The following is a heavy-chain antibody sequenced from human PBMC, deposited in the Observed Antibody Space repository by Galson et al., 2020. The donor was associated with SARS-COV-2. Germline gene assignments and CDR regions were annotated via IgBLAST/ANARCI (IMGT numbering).Heavy chain of an antibody. CDR3: AKEGIVGAGDIGLGLGY. J-gene: IGHJ4*02. Sequence: GGSLRLSCAASGFTFSSYGMHWVRQAPGKGLEWVAVISYDGSNKYYADSVKSRFTISRDNSKNTLYLQMNSLRAEDTAVYYCAKEGIVGAGDIGLGLGYWGQGTLVTVSS. D-gene: IGHD1-26*01. V-gene: IGHV3-30*18. CDR2: ISYDGSNK. CDR1: GFTFSSYG.